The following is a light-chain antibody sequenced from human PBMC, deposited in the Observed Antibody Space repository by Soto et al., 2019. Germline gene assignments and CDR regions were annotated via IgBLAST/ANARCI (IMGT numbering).Light chain of an antibody. V-gene: IGKV3D-20*01. J-gene: IGKJ4*01. CDR1: QSVSSSY. CDR3: QQYGSSPLT. CDR2: DAS. Sequence: EIVLTQSPATLSLSPGERATLSCGTSQSVSSSYLAWYQQKPGLAPRLPIYDASSRATGIPDRLSGSGSGTDFTLTISRLEPEDFAVYYCQQYGSSPLTFGGGTKVDI.